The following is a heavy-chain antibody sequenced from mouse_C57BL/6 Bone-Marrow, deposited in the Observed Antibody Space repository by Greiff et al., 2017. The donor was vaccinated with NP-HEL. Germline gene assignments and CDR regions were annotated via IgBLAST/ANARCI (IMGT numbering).Heavy chain of an antibody. Sequence: QSCKASGYTFTSYWMHWVKQRPIQGLAWIGNIDPSDSENPYNQNFKDKATLTVDKSSSTAYLQISSLTSEDSAFYYCAREGFAYWGPGTLVTVSA. CDR1: GYTFTSYW. CDR2: IDPSDSEN. J-gene: IGHJ3*01. CDR3: AREGFAY. V-gene: IGHV1-52*01.